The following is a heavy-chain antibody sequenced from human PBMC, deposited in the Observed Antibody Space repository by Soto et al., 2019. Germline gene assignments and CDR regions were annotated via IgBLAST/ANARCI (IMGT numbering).Heavy chain of an antibody. CDR2: ISYDGSTK. CDR3: ARSLGQYYYAMDV. Sequence: PGGSLRLSCAASGFTFSHYGIQWLRQAPGKGLEWVSGISYDGSTKYYADSVKGRFTSSRDNSKNTLYLQMNTLSPDDTAVYYCARSLGQYYYAMDVWGQGTTVTV. CDR1: GFTFSHYG. J-gene: IGHJ6*02. V-gene: IGHV3-30*03.